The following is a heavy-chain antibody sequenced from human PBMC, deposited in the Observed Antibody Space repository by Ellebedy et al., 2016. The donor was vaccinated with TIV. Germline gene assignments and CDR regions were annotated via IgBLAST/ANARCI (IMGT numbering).Heavy chain of an antibody. J-gene: IGHJ4*02. Sequence: GESLKISCAASGFTFSSYAMHWVRQAPGKGLEYVSAISSNGGSTYYANSVKGRFTISRDNSKNTLYLQMGSLRAEDMAVYYCAREAVGAPQSGYYFDYWGQGTLVTVSS. V-gene: IGHV3-64*01. CDR2: ISSNGGST. CDR1: GFTFSSYA. D-gene: IGHD1-26*01. CDR3: AREAVGAPQSGYYFDY.